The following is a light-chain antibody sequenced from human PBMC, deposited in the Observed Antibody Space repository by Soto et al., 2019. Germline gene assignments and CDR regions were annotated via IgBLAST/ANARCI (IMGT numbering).Light chain of an antibody. CDR1: QSISSW. J-gene: IGKJ1*01. V-gene: IGKV1-5*01. Sequence: DILMTQSPSTLSASVGERATISCRASQSISSWFAWYQQKPGKAPKLLMYDASSSASGVPSRFSGSGSGTEFTLTISSLQPDDFASYYCQQYNNYSRTFGQGTKVDIK. CDR3: QQYNNYSRT. CDR2: DAS.